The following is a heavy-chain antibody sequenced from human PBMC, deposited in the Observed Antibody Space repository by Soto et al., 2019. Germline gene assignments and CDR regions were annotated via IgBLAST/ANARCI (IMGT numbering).Heavy chain of an antibody. CDR3: ASHCGRTWYYFDS. V-gene: IGHV4-34*01. J-gene: IGHJ4*02. D-gene: IGHD6-13*01. CDR2: ISHSGRT. CDR1: GGSFTGYY. Sequence: QVQLQQWGAGLLKPSETLSLTCAVNGGSFTGYYGAWIRQSPGKGLECIGEISHSGRTNYHPSLMRRVTLSVDTSKNQFSQKVRSLTAADTGLYYCASHCGRTWYYFDSWGQGTVVTVSS.